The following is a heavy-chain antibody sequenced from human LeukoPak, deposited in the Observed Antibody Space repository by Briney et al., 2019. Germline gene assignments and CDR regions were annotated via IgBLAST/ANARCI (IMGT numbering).Heavy chain of an antibody. J-gene: IGHJ5*02. CDR2: ICSSSSYI. V-gene: IGHV3-21*01. CDR1: GFTFSSYS. Sequence: PGGSLRLSCAASGFTFSSYSMNWVRQAPGKGLEWVSSICSSSSYIYYADSVKGRFTISRDNAKNSLYLQMNSLRAEDTAVYYCERDPHRSIAVAGKDNWFDPWGQGTLVTVSS. D-gene: IGHD6-19*01. CDR3: ERDPHRSIAVAGKDNWFDP.